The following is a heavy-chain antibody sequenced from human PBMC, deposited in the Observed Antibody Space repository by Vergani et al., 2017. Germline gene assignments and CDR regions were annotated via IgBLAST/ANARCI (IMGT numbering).Heavy chain of an antibody. D-gene: IGHD3-3*01. CDR3: AKDRGFWSGLPDY. CDR1: GFTFSIYG. V-gene: IGHV3-30*18. Sequence: QVQLVESGGGVVQPGRSLRLSCAASGFTFSIYGMHWVRQAPGKGLEWVAVISYDGSNKYYADSVKGRFTISRDNSKNTLYLQMNSLRAEDTAVYYCAKDRGFWSGLPDYWGQGTLVTVSS. J-gene: IGHJ4*02. CDR2: ISYDGSNK.